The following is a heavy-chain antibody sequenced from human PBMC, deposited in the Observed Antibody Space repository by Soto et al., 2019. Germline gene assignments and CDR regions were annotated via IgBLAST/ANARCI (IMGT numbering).Heavy chain of an antibody. Sequence: PWETLSLTCSVSGYSISSGYYFGWVRQPPGKGLEWIGSIYHSGSTYYNPSLKSRVTISVDTSKNQFSLKLSSVTAADTAVYYCAVAPGQHEGNWFDPWGQGTLVTVSS. V-gene: IGHV4-38-2*01. CDR2: IYHSGST. J-gene: IGHJ5*02. D-gene: IGHD6-13*01. CDR3: AVAPGQHEGNWFDP. CDR1: GYSISSGYY.